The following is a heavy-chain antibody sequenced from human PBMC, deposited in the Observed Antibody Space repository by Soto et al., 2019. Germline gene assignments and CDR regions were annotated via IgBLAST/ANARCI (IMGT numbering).Heavy chain of an antibody. Sequence: GGSLRLSCAASGFTFSSYAMSWVRQAPGKGLEWVSAISGSGGSTYYADSVKGRFTISRDNSKNTLYLQMNSLRAEDTAVYYCAKGSSGGSYESPTPNWFDPWGQGTLVTVSS. CDR1: GFTFSSYA. CDR2: ISGSGGST. J-gene: IGHJ5*02. D-gene: IGHD2-15*01. V-gene: IGHV3-23*01. CDR3: AKGSSGGSYESPTPNWFDP.